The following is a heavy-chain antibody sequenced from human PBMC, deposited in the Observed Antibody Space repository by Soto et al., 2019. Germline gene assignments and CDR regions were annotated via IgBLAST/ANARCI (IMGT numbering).Heavy chain of an antibody. V-gene: IGHV1-18*01. CDR1: GYTFTSFG. CDR3: ATRSPAFDY. Sequence: QVQLVQSGPEVKKPWASVKVSCKTSGYTFTSFGISWVRQAPGQGLEWMGWITTDKGKTNYAQKFQGRVTMTTDTSTSTAYMELRSLRSDDTAVYYCATRSPAFDYWGQGTLVTVSS. CDR2: ITTDKGKT. J-gene: IGHJ4*02.